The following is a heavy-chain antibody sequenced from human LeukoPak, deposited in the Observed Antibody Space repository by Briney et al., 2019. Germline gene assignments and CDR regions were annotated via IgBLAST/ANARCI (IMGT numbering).Heavy chain of an antibody. CDR2: IKQDGSEK. V-gene: IGHV3-7*01. Sequence: QPGGSLRLSCAASGFTFSSYWMSWVRQAPGKGLEWVANIKQDGSEKYYVDSVKGRFTISRDNAKNSLYLQMNSLRAEDTAVYYCARETPYDFWSGYYKRYYYYMDVWGKGTTVTVSS. J-gene: IGHJ6*03. CDR3: ARETPYDFWSGYYKRYYYYMDV. D-gene: IGHD3-3*01. CDR1: GFTFSSYW.